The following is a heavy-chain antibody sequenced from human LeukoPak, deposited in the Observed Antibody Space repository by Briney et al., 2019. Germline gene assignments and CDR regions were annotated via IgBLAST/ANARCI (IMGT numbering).Heavy chain of an antibody. CDR2: ISSSDTYI. CDR1: GFTFSSYS. CDR3: ARLGGIQLFNAFDI. Sequence: GGSLRLSCAASGFTFSSYSMNWVRQAPGKGLEWVSSISSSDTYIYHADSVKGRFTISRDNAKNSLYLQMNSLRAEDTAVYYCARLGGIQLFNAFDIWGQGTMVTVSS. D-gene: IGHD5-18*01. V-gene: IGHV3-21*01. J-gene: IGHJ3*02.